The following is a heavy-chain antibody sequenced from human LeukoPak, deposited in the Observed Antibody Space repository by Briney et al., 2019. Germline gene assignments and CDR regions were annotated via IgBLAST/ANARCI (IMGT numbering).Heavy chain of an antibody. D-gene: IGHD1-26*01. CDR3: AKVPGWELTDYYFDY. J-gene: IGHJ4*02. V-gene: IGHV3-23*01. CDR1: GFTFSSYA. CDR2: ISGSGGST. Sequence: GGSLRLSCAASGFTFSSYAMSWVRQAPGKGLEWVSAISGSGGSTYYADSVKSRFTISRDNSKNTLYLQMNSLRAEDTAVYYCAKVPGWELTDYYFDYWGQGTLVTVSS.